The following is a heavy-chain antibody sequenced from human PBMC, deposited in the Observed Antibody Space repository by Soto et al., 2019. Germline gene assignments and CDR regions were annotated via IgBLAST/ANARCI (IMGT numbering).Heavy chain of an antibody. CDR1: GGSISSYY. J-gene: IGHJ5*02. D-gene: IGHD4-17*01. CDR3: AKLPWADYGGIFDP. CDR2: VYYSGNT. V-gene: IGHV4-59*01. Sequence: PSETLSLTCTVSGGSISSYYWTWIRQPPGKGLEWIGYVYYSGNTNYNPSLKSRVTISVDTSKNQFSLKLGSVTAADTALYYCAKLPWADYGGIFDPWGQGTLVTV.